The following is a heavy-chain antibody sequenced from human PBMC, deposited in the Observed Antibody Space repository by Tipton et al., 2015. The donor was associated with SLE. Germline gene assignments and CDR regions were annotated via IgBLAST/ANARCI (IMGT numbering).Heavy chain of an antibody. V-gene: IGHV3-48*01. Sequence: VQLVQSGGGLVQPGGSLRLSCAASGFTFSSYSMNWVRQAPGKGLEWVSYISSSSSTIYYADSVKGRFTISRDNSKNTLYLQMNSLRAEDTAVYYCAREEGGIVVVPAAIQSYFDYWGQGPLVTVSS. J-gene: IGHJ4*02. D-gene: IGHD2-2*02. CDR1: GFTFSSYS. CDR3: AREEGGIVVVPAAIQSYFDY. CDR2: ISSSSSTI.